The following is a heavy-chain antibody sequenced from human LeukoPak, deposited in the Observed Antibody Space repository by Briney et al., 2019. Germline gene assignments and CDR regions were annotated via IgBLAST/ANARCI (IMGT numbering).Heavy chain of an antibody. V-gene: IGHV4-61*02. CDR2: IYTSGST. CDR1: GNSISSGDNY. CDR3: ARTYSSRVHDAFDI. D-gene: IGHD6-13*01. J-gene: IGHJ3*02. Sequence: PSQTLSLTCTVSGNSISSGDNYWSWIRQPAGKGLEWIGRIYTSGSTNYNPSLKSRVTISGDTSKNQFSLKLSSVTAADTAVYYCARTYSSRVHDAFDIWGQGTMVTVSS.